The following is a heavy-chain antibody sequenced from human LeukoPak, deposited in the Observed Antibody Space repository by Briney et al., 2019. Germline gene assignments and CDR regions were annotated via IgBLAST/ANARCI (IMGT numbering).Heavy chain of an antibody. CDR3: ARGGGSGILTGYYTLDY. V-gene: IGHV3-53*01. CDR2: IYSGGST. J-gene: IGHJ4*02. CDR1: GFSFSSYW. Sequence: GGSLRLSCVASGFSFSSYWMSWVRQTPGKGLEWVSVIYSGGSTYYADSVKGRFTISRDNSKNTLYLQMNSLRAEDTAVYYCARGGGSGILTGYYTLDYWGQGTLVTVSS. D-gene: IGHD3-9*01.